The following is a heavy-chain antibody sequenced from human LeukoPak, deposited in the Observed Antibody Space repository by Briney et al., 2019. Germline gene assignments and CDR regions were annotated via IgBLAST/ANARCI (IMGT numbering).Heavy chain of an antibody. Sequence: PSETLSLTCSVSGVSITSNYWTWIRQPAGRGLEWIGRVSTRGNTNYNPSLKSRVTMSVDTSKNQFSLKLSSVTAADTAVYYCARESKYCSGGSCYYYGMDVWGQGTTVTVSS. D-gene: IGHD2-15*01. CDR2: VSTRGNT. CDR1: GVSITSNY. J-gene: IGHJ6*02. V-gene: IGHV4-4*07. CDR3: ARESKYCSGGSCYYYGMDV.